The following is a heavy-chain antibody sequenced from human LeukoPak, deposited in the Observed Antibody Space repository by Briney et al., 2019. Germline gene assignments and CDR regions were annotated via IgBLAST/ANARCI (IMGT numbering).Heavy chain of an antibody. V-gene: IGHV4-4*09. CDR3: ARKGAVDI. CDR1: GDSLSSYY. J-gene: IGHJ3*02. CDR2: IYSSGSA. Sequence: SETLSLTCTVSGDSLSSYYWSWIRQPPGKGLEWIGFIYSSGSANYSPSLRSRVTISVYMSKSTFSLKLRSVTAAYTAVYYCARKGAVDIWGQGTMVIVSS.